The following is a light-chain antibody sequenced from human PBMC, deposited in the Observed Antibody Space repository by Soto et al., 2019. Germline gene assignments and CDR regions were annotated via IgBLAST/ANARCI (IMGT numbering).Light chain of an antibody. J-gene: IGKJ1*01. CDR3: QQYNSYSRT. Sequence: DIQITKSPSSLSSSVGDRVTITCRASQSISSYLNWYQQKPGKAPKLLIYAASSLQGGVPSRFRGSGSGTDFTLTISSLKPDDFETYYCQQYNSYSRTVGQGTKVEI. CDR2: AAS. V-gene: IGKV1-39*01. CDR1: QSISSY.